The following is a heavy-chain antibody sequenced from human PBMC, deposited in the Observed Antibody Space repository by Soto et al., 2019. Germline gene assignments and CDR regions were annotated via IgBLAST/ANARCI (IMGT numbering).Heavy chain of an antibody. CDR3: ARGGSSDWKVDFDV. CDR2: VNHNGRN. D-gene: IGHD6-19*01. V-gene: IGHV4-34*01. CDR1: GGSFTGYF. Sequence: SETLSLTCDVYGGSFTGYFWNWIRQSPGKGLEWIGKVNHNGRNTYNPSLKSRVTISLDMSKNQISLKLTSVTAADTAVYYCARGGSSDWKVDFDVWGQGTMVTVSS. J-gene: IGHJ3*01.